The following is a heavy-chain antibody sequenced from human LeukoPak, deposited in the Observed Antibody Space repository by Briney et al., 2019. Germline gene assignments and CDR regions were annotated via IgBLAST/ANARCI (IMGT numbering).Heavy chain of an antibody. J-gene: IGHJ5*02. D-gene: IGHD6-6*01. V-gene: IGHV4-30-2*01. CDR2: IYHSGST. CDR1: GGSISSGGYS. Sequence: PSQTLSLTCAVSGGSISSGGYSWSWIRQPPGKGLEWIGYIYHSGSTYYNPSLKSRVTISVDRSKNQFSLKLSSVTAADTAVYYCAVHSSSSRGTFDPWGQGTLVTVSS. CDR3: AVHSSSSRGTFDP.